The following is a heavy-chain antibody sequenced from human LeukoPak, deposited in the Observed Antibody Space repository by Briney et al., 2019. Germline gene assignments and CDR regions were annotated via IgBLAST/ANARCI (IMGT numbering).Heavy chain of an antibody. V-gene: IGHV3-33*01. D-gene: IGHD2-2*01. Sequence: GGSLRLSCAASGLIFSSYGMHWVRQAPGKGLEWVAVIWYDGVNKFYADSVKGRFTISRDNSKSTVYLQMNRLRAEDTAVYYCVRDSGNADVVVPGRDVFDLWGQGTMVTISS. CDR3: VRDSGNADVVVPGRDVFDL. CDR1: GLIFSSYG. J-gene: IGHJ3*01. CDR2: IWYDGVNK.